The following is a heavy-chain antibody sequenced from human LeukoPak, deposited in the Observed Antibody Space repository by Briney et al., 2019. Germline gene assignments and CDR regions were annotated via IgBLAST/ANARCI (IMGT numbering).Heavy chain of an antibody. CDR3: TAQGGWYIDY. V-gene: IGHV4-39*01. J-gene: IGHJ4*02. D-gene: IGHD6-19*01. CDR2: IYYTGTT. Sequence: PSETLSLTCTVSGGSIRNSGYHWGWIRQPPGKGLEWIGSIYYTGTTYYNPSLKSRVTMSVDTSKNQFSLKLSSVTAADTAVYYCTAQGGWYIDYWGQGTLVTVSS. CDR1: GGSIRNSGYH.